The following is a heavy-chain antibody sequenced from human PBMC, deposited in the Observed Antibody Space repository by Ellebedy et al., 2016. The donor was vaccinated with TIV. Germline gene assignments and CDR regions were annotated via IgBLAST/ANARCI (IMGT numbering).Heavy chain of an antibody. D-gene: IGHD4-23*01. CDR1: GFTFTDYA. CDR2: ISYDGSNK. J-gene: IGHJ4*02. CDR3: AREATLHGGDSGRRYFDY. V-gene: IGHV3-30-3*01. Sequence: GGSLRLSXTASGFTFTDYAMHWVRQAPGKGLELVSLISYDGSNKYYADSVKGRFTISRDNSKDTLSLQMNNLRADDAAVYYCAREATLHGGDSGRRYFDYWGQGTLVSVSS.